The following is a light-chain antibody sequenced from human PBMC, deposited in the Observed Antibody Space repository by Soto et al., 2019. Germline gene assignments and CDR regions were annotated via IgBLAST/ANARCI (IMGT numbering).Light chain of an antibody. CDR3: HQYYSSPYT. CDR2: WAS. CDR1: QSVLFSSDNKNY. Sequence: DIVMTQSPDYLAVSLGERATINCKSSQSVLFSSDNKNYLAWYQQKPGQPPKLLIYWASIRESGVPDRFSGSGSGTDFTLTISSLQAEDVAVYYCHQYYSSPYTFGQGTKLEIK. V-gene: IGKV4-1*01. J-gene: IGKJ2*01.